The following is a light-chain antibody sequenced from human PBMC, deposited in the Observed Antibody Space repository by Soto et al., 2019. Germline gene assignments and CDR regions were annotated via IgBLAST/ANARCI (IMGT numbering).Light chain of an antibody. CDR1: QSITTW. Sequence: DIQITKSASTLSASVGASVTITCRASQSITTWLAWYQQRPGKAPKLLIYDVSSLQSGVPSRFSGSGSGTEFTLTISSLQPDDFATYYCQQYNSYSWTFGQGTQVEIK. CDR2: DVS. J-gene: IGKJ1*01. V-gene: IGKV1-5*01. CDR3: QQYNSYSWT.